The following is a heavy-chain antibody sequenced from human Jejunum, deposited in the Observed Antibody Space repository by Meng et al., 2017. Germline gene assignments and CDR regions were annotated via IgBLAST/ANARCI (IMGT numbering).Heavy chain of an antibody. CDR1: SGSISNSNW. Sequence: SETLSLTCAVSSGSISNSNWWSWLRQPPGKGLEWIGQIYHSESADYNPSLKSRVTISLDESKNQFSLKLNSLTAADTAVYFCAKNGGKLFDYWGQGSLVTVSS. CDR3: AKNGGKLFDY. J-gene: IGHJ4*02. D-gene: IGHD3-16*01. CDR2: IYHSESA. V-gene: IGHV4-4*02.